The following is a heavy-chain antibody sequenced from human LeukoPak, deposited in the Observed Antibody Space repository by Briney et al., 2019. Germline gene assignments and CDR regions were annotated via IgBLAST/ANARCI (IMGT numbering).Heavy chain of an antibody. Sequence: PGGSLRLSCAASGFTFINYAMHWVRQAPGKGLEWVAVLSYDGSSKYYADSVKGRFTFSRDNSQNTLYLQMNSLRAEDTAVYYCARDLRHGDYPYFYYYGMDVWGQGTTVTVSS. D-gene: IGHD4-17*01. V-gene: IGHV3-30-3*01. CDR3: ARDLRHGDYPYFYYYGMDV. J-gene: IGHJ6*02. CDR2: LSYDGSSK. CDR1: GFTFINYA.